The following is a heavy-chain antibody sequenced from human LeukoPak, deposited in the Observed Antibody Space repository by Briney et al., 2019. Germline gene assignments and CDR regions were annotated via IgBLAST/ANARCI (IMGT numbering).Heavy chain of an antibody. D-gene: IGHD4-17*01. CDR2: IYHSGST. Sequence: PSQTLSLTCAVSGGSLSRGSYSWSWIRQPPGKGLEWIGYIYHSGSTYYNPSLKSRVTISVDRSKNQFSLKLGSVTAADTAVYYCARDRYGDHTYFDYWGQGTLVTVSS. J-gene: IGHJ4*02. V-gene: IGHV4-30-2*01. CDR1: GGSLSRGSYS. CDR3: ARDRYGDHTYFDY.